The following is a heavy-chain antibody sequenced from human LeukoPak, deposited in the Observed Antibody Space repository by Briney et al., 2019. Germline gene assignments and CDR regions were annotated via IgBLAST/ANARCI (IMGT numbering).Heavy chain of an antibody. V-gene: IGHV3-21*01. D-gene: IGHD6-19*01. J-gene: IGHJ5*02. CDR3: ARDPSSGWYLKGWFDP. CDR1: GFTFSSYS. Sequence: PGGSLRLSCAASGFTFSSYSMNWVRQAPGKGLEWVSSISSSSNYIYYADSVKGRFTISRDNAKNSLYPQMNSLRAEDTAVYYCARDPSSGWYLKGWFDPWGQGTLVTVSS. CDR2: ISSSSNYI.